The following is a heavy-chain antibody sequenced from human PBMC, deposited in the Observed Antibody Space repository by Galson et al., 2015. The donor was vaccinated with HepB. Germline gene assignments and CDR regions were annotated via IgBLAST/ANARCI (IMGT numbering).Heavy chain of an antibody. D-gene: IGHD2-15*01. CDR3: ARDLREEDNKNYGMDV. J-gene: IGHJ6*02. CDR2: INPSGGST. CDR1: GYTFTSYY. V-gene: IGHV1-46*01. Sequence: SVKVSCKASGYTFTSYYMHWVRQAPGQGLEWMGIINPSGGSTSYAQKFQGRVTMTRDTSTSTVYMELSSLRSEDTAVYYCARDLREEDNKNYGMDVWGQGTTVTVSS.